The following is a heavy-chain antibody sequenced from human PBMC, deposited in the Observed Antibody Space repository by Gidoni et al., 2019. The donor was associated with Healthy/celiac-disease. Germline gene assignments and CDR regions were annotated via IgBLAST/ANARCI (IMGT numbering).Heavy chain of an antibody. CDR3: ASSDRGGPLDY. CDR1: GGTFSSYA. CDR2: IIPIFGTA. Sequence: QVQLVQSGAEVKQPGSSVQVSCKASGGTFSSYAISWVRPAPGRGLEWMGGIIPIFGTANYAQKFQGRVTITADESTSTAYMELSSLRSEDTAVYYCASSDRGGPLDYWGQGTLVTVSS. J-gene: IGHJ4*02. V-gene: IGHV1-69*01. D-gene: IGHD3-10*01.